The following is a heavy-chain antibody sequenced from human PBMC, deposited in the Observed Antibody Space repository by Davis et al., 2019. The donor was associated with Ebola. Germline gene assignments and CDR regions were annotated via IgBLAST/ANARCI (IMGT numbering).Heavy chain of an antibody. Sequence: PGGSLRLSCEASGFTLSSYWMSWVRQAPGKGLEWVANINEDGSEKHYVDSVKGRFTISRDNAENSLYLQMNSLKTDDTAVYYCGLYSGSSNWFDPWGQGTLVTVSS. D-gene: IGHD1-26*01. J-gene: IGHJ5*02. V-gene: IGHV3-7*03. CDR1: GFTLSSYW. CDR3: GLYSGSSNWFDP. CDR2: INEDGSEK.